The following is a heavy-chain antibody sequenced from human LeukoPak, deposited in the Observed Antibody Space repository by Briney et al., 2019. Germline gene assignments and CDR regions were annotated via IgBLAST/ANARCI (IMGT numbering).Heavy chain of an antibody. Sequence: PGGSLRLSCAASGFTFSSYAMHWLRQAPGKGLEWVAVISFDGSNKYYADSMKGRFTISRDNSKNTLYLQMNSLRAEDTAVYYCARGGGLWGQGTMVTVSS. CDR1: GFTFSSYA. V-gene: IGHV3-30-3*01. J-gene: IGHJ3*01. CDR2: ISFDGSNK. CDR3: ARGGGL.